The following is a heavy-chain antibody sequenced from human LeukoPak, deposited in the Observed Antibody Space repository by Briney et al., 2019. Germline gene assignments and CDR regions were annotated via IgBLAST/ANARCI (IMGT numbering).Heavy chain of an antibody. D-gene: IGHD3-3*01. V-gene: IGHV4-34*01. J-gene: IGHJ5*02. CDR1: GESFSGYY. CDR2: INHSEST. Sequence: SETLSLTCAVYGESFSGYYWSWIRQPPGKGLEWIGEINHSESTDYNPSLKSRVTITVDTSKNQFSLKLSSVTASDTAVYYCARGGYVLRFLEWLSDGWFAPWGQGTLVTVSS. CDR3: ARGGYVLRFLEWLSDGWFAP.